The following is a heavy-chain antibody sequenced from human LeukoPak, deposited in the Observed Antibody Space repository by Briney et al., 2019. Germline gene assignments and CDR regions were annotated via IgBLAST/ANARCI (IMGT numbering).Heavy chain of an antibody. CDR3: AKDYVVAGTGWFDP. J-gene: IGHJ5*02. D-gene: IGHD6-19*01. CDR2: IRYDGSNK. V-gene: IGHV3-30*02. CDR1: GFTFSSYG. Sequence: PGGSLRLSCAASGFTFSSYGMHWVRQAPGKGLEWVAFIRYDGSNKYYADSVKGRFTISRDNSKNTLYLQMNSLRAEDTAVYYCAKDYVVAGTGWFDPWGQGTLVTVSS.